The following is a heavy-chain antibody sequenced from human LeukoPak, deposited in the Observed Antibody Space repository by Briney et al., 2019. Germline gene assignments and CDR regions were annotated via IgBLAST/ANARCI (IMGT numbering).Heavy chain of an antibody. CDR3: ARQGPSLGYCSSTSCYTRFDS. Sequence: SETLSLTCTVSGGSISSSSYYWGWIRQPPGKGLEWIGSIFYSGSTYYNPSLKSRVTMSVDTSKNQFSLKLSSVTAADTAVYYCARQGPSLGYCSSTSCYTRFDSWGQGTLVTVSS. V-gene: IGHV4-39*01. D-gene: IGHD2-2*02. CDR1: GGSISSSSYY. J-gene: IGHJ5*01. CDR2: IFYSGST.